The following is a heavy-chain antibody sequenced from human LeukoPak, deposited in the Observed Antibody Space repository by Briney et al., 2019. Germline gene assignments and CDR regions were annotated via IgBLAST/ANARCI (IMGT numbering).Heavy chain of an antibody. V-gene: IGHV3-23*01. CDR3: AKSPSGSGRFDP. CDR2: ISGSGGST. D-gene: IGHD3-10*01. Sequence: GGSLRLSCAASGFTFSSYAMSWVRQAPGKGLEWASAISGSGGSTYYADSVKGRFTISRDNSKNTLYLQMNSLRAEDTAVYYCAKSPSGSGRFDPWGQGTLVTVSS. J-gene: IGHJ5*02. CDR1: GFTFSSYA.